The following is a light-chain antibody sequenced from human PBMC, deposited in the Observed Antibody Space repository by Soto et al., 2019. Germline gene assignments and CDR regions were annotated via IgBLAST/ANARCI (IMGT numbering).Light chain of an antibody. Sequence: IQLTQSPSSLSASVRDRVTITCRASQGISSYLAWYQQKPGKAPKLLIYAASTLQSGVPSRFSRSGSGTDFTLTISSLQPEDFATYYFLLLNRYPQTFGEGTKLEIK. CDR2: AAS. V-gene: IGKV1-9*01. J-gene: IGKJ2*01. CDR1: QGISSY. CDR3: LLLNRYPQT.